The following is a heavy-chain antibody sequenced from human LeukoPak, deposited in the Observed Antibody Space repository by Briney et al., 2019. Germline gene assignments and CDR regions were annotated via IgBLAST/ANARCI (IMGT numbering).Heavy chain of an antibody. J-gene: IGHJ4*02. Sequence: GSSVKVSCKASGGTFSSYAISWVRQAPGQGLEWMGGIIPIFGTANYAQKFQGRVTITTDESTSTAYMELSSLRSEDTAVYYCARVQYYYDSSGYYYPDHFDYWGQGTLVTVSS. D-gene: IGHD3-22*01. CDR2: IIPIFGTA. CDR3: ARVQYYYDSSGYYYPDHFDY. CDR1: GGTFSSYA. V-gene: IGHV1-69*05.